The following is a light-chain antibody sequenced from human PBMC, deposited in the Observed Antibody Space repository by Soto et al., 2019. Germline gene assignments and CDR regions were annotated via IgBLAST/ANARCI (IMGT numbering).Light chain of an antibody. CDR2: GAS. V-gene: IGKV3-20*01. Sequence: EIVLTQSPCTLSLSPGERATLSCWASQSVSNNYLAWYQQKNGQAPRLPIYGASNRATGIPDRFSGSGYGTDFNLTISCLQSEDFATYYCQQYYSYPRTFGQGTKVDIK. CDR3: QQYYSYPRT. CDR1: QSVSNNY. J-gene: IGKJ1*01.